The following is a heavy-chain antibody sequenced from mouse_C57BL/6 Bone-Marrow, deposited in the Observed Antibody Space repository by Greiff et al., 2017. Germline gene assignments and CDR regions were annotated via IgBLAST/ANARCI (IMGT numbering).Heavy chain of an antibody. V-gene: IGHV14-4*01. J-gene: IGHJ2*01. Sequence: EVKLQESGAELVRPGASVKLSCTASGFNIKDDYMHWVKQRPEQGLEWIGWIDPENGDTEYASKFQGKATITADTSSNTAYLQLSSLTSEDTAVYYCTSTAQRDYWGQGTTLTVSS. D-gene: IGHD3-2*02. CDR1: GFNIKDDY. CDR3: TSTAQRDY. CDR2: IDPENGDT.